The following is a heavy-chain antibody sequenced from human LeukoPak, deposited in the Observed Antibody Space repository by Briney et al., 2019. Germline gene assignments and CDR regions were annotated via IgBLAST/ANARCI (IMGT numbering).Heavy chain of an antibody. V-gene: IGHV3-30*04. J-gene: IGHJ6*03. CDR1: GFTFSSYA. Sequence: GGSLRLSCAASGFTFSSYAMQWVRQAPGKGLEWMSFISYDGRNKLCAESVKGRFTISRDNSKNTVYLEMNRLRGEDTAVYYCARGQRAHVEWNHYMDVWGKGTTVTVSS. D-gene: IGHD3-3*01. CDR3: ARGQRAHVEWNHYMDV. CDR2: ISYDGRNK.